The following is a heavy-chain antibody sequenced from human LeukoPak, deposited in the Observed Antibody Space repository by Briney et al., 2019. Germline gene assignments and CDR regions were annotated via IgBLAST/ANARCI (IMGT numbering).Heavy chain of an antibody. CDR2: ITPDGSDR. J-gene: IGHJ4*02. CDR3: VPGGLAVSGIDY. D-gene: IGHD6-19*01. V-gene: IGHV3-7*01. Sequence: PGGSLRLSCAVSGFTFNNYWMSWVRQAPGKGLEWVANITPDGSDRYYVDSLKGRVTISRDNTKSSLYLQLNGLRAEDTAVYYCVPGGLAVSGIDYWGQGALVTVSS. CDR1: GFTFNNYW.